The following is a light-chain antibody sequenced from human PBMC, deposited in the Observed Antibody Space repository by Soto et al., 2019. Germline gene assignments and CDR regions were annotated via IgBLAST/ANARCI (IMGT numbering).Light chain of an antibody. V-gene: IGLV2-14*01. CDR1: SSDVGGYNY. CDR2: DVS. J-gene: IGLJ1*01. CDR3: SSYTCSSSLYV. Sequence: QSVLTQPASVSGSPGQSITISCTGTSSDVGGYNYVSWYQQHPGKAPKLMIYDVSNRPSGVSNRFSGSKSGNTASLTISGLQAEDEADYYCSSYTCSSSLYVFGTGTEVTVL.